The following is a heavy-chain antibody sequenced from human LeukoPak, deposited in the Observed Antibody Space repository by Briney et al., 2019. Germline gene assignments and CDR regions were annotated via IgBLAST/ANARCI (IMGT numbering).Heavy chain of an antibody. D-gene: IGHD5-18*01. J-gene: IGHJ4*02. CDR3: ARDKTAVGPFDY. Sequence: GGSLRLSCAASGFTVSSNYMNRVRQAPGKGLEWVSVIYSGGSTYYADSVKGRFTISRDTSKNTLYLRMNSLRAEDTAVYYCARDKTAVGPFDYWGQGTLVTVSS. V-gene: IGHV3-66*01. CDR1: GFTVSSNY. CDR2: IYSGGST.